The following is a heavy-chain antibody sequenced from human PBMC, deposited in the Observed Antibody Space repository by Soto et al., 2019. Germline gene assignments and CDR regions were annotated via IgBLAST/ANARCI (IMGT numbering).Heavy chain of an antibody. D-gene: IGHD2-2*01. Sequence: GGSLRLSCAASGFTFDDYAMHWVRQAPGKGLEWVSGISWNSGSIGYADSVKGRFTISRDNAKNSLYLQMNSLRAEDTALYYCAKTDQLLWGWFDPWGQGTLVTVS. J-gene: IGHJ5*02. CDR3: AKTDQLLWGWFDP. CDR1: GFTFDDYA. CDR2: ISWNSGSI. V-gene: IGHV3-9*01.